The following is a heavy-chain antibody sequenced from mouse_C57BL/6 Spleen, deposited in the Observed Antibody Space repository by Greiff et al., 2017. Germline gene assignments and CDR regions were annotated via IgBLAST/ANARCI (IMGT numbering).Heavy chain of an antibody. CDR2: IRLKSDNYAT. Sequence: EVNVVESGGGLVQPGGSMKLSCVASGFTFSNYWMNWVRQSPEKGLEWVAQIRLKSDNYATHYAESVKGRFTISRDDSKSSVYLQMNNLRAEDTGIYYCTAWLLFSWFAYWGQGTLVTVSA. V-gene: IGHV6-3*01. D-gene: IGHD2-3*01. J-gene: IGHJ3*01. CDR3: TAWLLFSWFAY. CDR1: GFTFSNYW.